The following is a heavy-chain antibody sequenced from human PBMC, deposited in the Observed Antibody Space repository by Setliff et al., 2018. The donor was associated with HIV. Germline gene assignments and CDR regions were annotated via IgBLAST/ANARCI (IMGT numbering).Heavy chain of an antibody. CDR1: GFTFSDYY. V-gene: IGHV3-11*04. D-gene: IGHD4-17*01. CDR2: ISSRGSTI. CDR3: ARSPYGDYGLDY. J-gene: IGHJ4*02. Sequence: GGSLRLSCAASGFTFSDYYMSWIRQAPGKGLERVSYISSRGSTIYYADSVKGRFTISRDNAKNSLYLQMNTLRAEDTAVYFCARSPYGDYGLDYWGQGTLVTVSS.